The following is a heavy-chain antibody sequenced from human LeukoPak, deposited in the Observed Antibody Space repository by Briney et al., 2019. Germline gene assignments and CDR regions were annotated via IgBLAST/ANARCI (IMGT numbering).Heavy chain of an antibody. CDR3: AKEAERGYSYGYYFDY. Sequence: GGSLRLSCAASGFTFSSYAMSWVRQAPGKGLEWVSAISGSGGSTYYADSVKGRFTISRDNSKNTLYLQMNSLRAEDTAVYYCAKEAERGYSYGYYFDYWGQGTLVTVSS. CDR2: ISGSGGST. D-gene: IGHD5-18*01. CDR1: GFTFSSYA. V-gene: IGHV3-23*01. J-gene: IGHJ4*02.